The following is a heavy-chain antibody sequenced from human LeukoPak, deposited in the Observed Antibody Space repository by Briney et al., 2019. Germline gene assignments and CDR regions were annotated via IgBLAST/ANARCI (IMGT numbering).Heavy chain of an antibody. CDR1: GYTFTSYG. CDR2: ISAYNGNT. Sequence: ASVKVSCKASGYTFTSYGISWVRQAPGQGLEWMGWISAYNGNTNYAQKLQGRVTMTTDTSTSTAYMELRSLRSDDTAVYYCARGKGSSGWDEPDAFDIWGQGTMVTVSS. V-gene: IGHV1-18*01. CDR3: ARGKGSSGWDEPDAFDI. D-gene: IGHD6-19*01. J-gene: IGHJ3*02.